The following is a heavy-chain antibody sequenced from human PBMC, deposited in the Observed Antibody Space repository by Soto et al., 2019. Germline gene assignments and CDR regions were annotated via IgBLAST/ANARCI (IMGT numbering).Heavy chain of an antibody. CDR2: ISRSGTT. CDR1: GGYFNDNY. V-gene: IGHV4-34*01. D-gene: IGHD3-10*01. Sequence: QVQLQQWGAGLLKPSETLSLSCAVYGGYFNDNYYTWFRQPPGKGLAWIGEISRSGTTKYIPSLKSRASISFDTSKTQVSLKVTSVTDADTAVYYCATSLWFGTQVELWGQGALVTVSS. J-gene: IGHJ5*02. CDR3: ATSLWFGTQVEL.